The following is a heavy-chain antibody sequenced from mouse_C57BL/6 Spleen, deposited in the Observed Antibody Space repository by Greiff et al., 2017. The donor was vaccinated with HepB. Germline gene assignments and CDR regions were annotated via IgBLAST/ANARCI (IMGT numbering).Heavy chain of an antibody. CDR3: ARKKISYGYYFDY. CDR2: IDPSDSYT. J-gene: IGHJ2*01. CDR1: GYTFTSYW. V-gene: IGHV1-69*01. Sequence: QVQLQQPGAELVMPGASVKLSCKASGYTFTSYWMHWVKQRPGQGLEWIGEIDPSDSYTNYNQKFKGKSTLTVDKSSSTAYMQLSSLTSEDSAVYYCARKKISYGYYFDYWGQGTTLTVSS. D-gene: IGHD1-1*01.